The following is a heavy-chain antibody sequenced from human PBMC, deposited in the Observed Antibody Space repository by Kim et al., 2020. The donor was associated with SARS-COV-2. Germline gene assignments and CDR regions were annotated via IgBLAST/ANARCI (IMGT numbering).Heavy chain of an antibody. D-gene: IGHD5-12*01. CDR1: GGSISSYY. Sequence: SETLSLTCTVSGGSISSYYWSWIRQPPGKGLEWIGYIYYSGSTNYNPSLKSRVTISVDTSKNQFSLKLSSVTAADTAVYYCARGGKWLRPLSMDVWGQGTTVTVSS. CDR3: ARGGKWLRPLSMDV. CDR2: IYYSGST. V-gene: IGHV4-59*01. J-gene: IGHJ6*02.